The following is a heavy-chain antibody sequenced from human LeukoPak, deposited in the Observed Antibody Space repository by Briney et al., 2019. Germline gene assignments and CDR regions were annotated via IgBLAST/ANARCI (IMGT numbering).Heavy chain of an antibody. CDR3: ARESPGYFDY. V-gene: IGHV4-59*01. CDR1: GGSISSYY. Sequence: SETLSLTCTVSGGSISSYYWSWIRQPPGKGLEWIGYIYYSGSTNYNPSLKSRVTTSVDTSKNQFSLKLSSVTAADTAVYYCARESPGYFDYWGQGTLVTVSS. D-gene: IGHD1-14*01. J-gene: IGHJ4*02. CDR2: IYYSGST.